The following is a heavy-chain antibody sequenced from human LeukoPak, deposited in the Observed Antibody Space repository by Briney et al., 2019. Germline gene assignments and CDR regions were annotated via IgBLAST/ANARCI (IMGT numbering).Heavy chain of an antibody. CDR1: GGSISSGGYY. Sequence: SETLSLTCTVSGGSISSGGYYWSWIRQHPGKGLEWIGYIYYSGSTYYNPSLKSRVTISVDTSKNQFSLKLSSVTAADTAVYYCARETYGSGSYRDYWGQGTLVTVSS. V-gene: IGHV4-31*03. J-gene: IGHJ4*02. CDR3: ARETYGSGSYRDY. CDR2: IYYSGST. D-gene: IGHD3-10*01.